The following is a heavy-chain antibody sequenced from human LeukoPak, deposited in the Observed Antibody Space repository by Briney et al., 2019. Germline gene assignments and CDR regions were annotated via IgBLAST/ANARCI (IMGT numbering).Heavy chain of an antibody. V-gene: IGHV4-59*08. J-gene: IGHJ4*02. CDR3: ARQGYSAYEILDY. D-gene: IGHD5-12*01. Sequence: PSETLSLTCTVSGGSISSHYWSWIRQPPGKGLEWIGYIYYSGSTNYSPSLKSRVTISVDTSKNQFSLKLSSVTVADTAVYYCARQGYSAYEILDYWGQGTLVTVSS. CDR2: IYYSGST. CDR1: GGSISSHY.